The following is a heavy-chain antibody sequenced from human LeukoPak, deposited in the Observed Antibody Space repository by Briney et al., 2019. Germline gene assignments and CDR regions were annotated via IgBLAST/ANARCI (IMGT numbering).Heavy chain of an antibody. CDR2: ISSSGSTI. Sequence: GSLRLSCAAFGFTFSDYYMSWIRQAPGKGLEWVSYISSSGSTIYYADSVKGRFTISRDNAKNSLYLQMNSLRAEDTTVYYCARNLGLYDSSGYYDWGQGTLVTVSS. CDR3: ARNLGLYDSSGYYD. CDR1: GFTFSDYY. J-gene: IGHJ4*02. V-gene: IGHV3-11*01. D-gene: IGHD3-22*01.